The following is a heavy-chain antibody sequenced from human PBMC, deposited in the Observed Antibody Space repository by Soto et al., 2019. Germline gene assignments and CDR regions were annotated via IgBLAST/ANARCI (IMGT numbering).Heavy chain of an antibody. CDR1: GYTFTSYD. J-gene: IGHJ6*03. CDR2: MNPNSGNT. CDR3: ARFPGYHYYYYMDV. Sequence: QVQLVQSGAEVKKPGASVKVSCKASGYTFTSYDINWVRQATGQGLEWMGWMNPNSGNTGYAQKFQGRVTMTRNTSISTAYMELNSLRSEDTAVYYCARFPGYHYYYYMDVWGKGTTVTVSS. V-gene: IGHV1-8*01.